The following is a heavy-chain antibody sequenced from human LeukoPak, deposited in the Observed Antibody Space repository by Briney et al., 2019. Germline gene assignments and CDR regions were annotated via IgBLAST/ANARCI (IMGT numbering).Heavy chain of an antibody. CDR3: AKDLPPIAFHALYLDY. CDR2: IRYDGSNK. V-gene: IGHV3-30*02. Sequence: GGSLRLSCAASGFTFSSYVMHWVRQAPGKGLEWVAFIRYDGSNKYYAASVKGRFTISRDNSKNTLYLQMNSLRAEDTAVYYCAKDLPPIAFHALYLDYWGQGTLVTVSS. CDR1: GFTFSSYV. D-gene: IGHD3-3*02. J-gene: IGHJ4*02.